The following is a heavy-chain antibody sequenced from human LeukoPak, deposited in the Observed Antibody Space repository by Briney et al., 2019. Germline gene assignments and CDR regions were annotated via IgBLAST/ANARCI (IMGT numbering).Heavy chain of an antibody. J-gene: IGHJ2*01. CDR3: AKSNWGKHWYFDL. V-gene: IGHV3-66*01. Sequence: GGSLRLSCAASGFTVSSNYMSWVRQAPGKGLEWVSVIYSGGSTYYADSVKGRFTISRDNSKNTLYLQMNSLRAEDTAVYYCAKSNWGKHWYFDLWGRGTLVTVSS. CDR2: IYSGGST. CDR1: GFTVSSNY. D-gene: IGHD7-27*01.